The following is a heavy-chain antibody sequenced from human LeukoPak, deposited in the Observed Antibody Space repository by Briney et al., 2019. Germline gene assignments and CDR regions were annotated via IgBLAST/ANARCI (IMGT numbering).Heavy chain of an antibody. CDR1: GGSISSYY. J-gene: IGHJ3*02. D-gene: IGHD6-19*01. CDR3: ARVSSSGRHSDAFDI. V-gene: IGHV4-59*01. Sequence: SETLSLTCTVSGGSISSYYWSWIRQPPGKGLEWIGYIYYSGSTNYNPSLKSRVTISVDTSKNQFSLKLSSVTAADTAVYYCARVSSSGRHSDAFDIWGQGTMVTVSS. CDR2: IYYSGST.